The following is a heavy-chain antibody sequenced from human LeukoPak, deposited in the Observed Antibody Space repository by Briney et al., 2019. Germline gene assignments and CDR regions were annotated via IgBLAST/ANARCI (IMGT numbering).Heavy chain of an antibody. Sequence: ASVKVSCKTSGYSFPTYGISWVRQAPGQGLEWMGWISNDNGITNYAPQFQGRVTLGTETYTSTAYMELRNLRSDDTAVYYCARGGFDYYGTGRAFDVWGQGTLVTVSS. V-gene: IGHV1-18*01. D-gene: IGHD3-10*01. CDR2: ISNDNGIT. CDR3: ARGGFDYYGTGRAFDV. J-gene: IGHJ4*02. CDR1: GYSFPTYG.